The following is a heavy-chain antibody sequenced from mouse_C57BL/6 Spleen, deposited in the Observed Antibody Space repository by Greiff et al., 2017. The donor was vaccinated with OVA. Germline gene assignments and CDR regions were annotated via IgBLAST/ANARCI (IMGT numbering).Heavy chain of an antibody. V-gene: IGHV1-50*01. CDR3: ARSSGYWYFDV. J-gene: IGHJ1*03. CDR1: GYTFTSYW. Sequence: VQLQQSGAELVKPGASVKLSCKASGYTFTSYWMQWVKQRPGQGLEWIGEIDPSDSYTNYNQKFKGKATLTVDTSSSTAYMQLSSLTSEDSAVYYCARSSGYWYFDVWGTGTTVTVSS. D-gene: IGHD3-2*02. CDR2: IDPSDSYT.